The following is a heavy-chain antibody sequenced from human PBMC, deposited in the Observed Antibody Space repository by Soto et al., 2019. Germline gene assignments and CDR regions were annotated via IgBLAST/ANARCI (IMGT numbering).Heavy chain of an antibody. D-gene: IGHD6-6*01. J-gene: IGHJ6*02. Sequence: GESLKISCKGSGYSFTSYWISWVRQMPGKGLEWMGRIDPSDSYTNYSPSFQGHVTISADKSLSTAYLQWSSLKASDTAMYYCARASSSSSSPWYYGMDDWGQGTTVTVSS. V-gene: IGHV5-10-1*01. CDR3: ARASSSSSSPWYYGMDD. CDR1: GYSFTSYW. CDR2: IDPSDSYT.